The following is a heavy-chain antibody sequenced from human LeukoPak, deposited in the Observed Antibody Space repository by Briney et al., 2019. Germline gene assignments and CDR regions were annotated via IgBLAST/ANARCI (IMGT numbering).Heavy chain of an antibody. Sequence: SGGSLRLSCAASGFTFSSYAMHWVRQAPGKGLEWVAVISYDGSNKYYADSVKGRFTISRDNSKNTLYLQMNSLRAEDTAVYYCAKAFGVVNNWFDPWGQGTLVTVSS. V-gene: IGHV3-30*01. CDR1: GFTFSSYA. CDR2: ISYDGSNK. J-gene: IGHJ5*02. D-gene: IGHD3-3*01. CDR3: AKAFGVVNNWFDP.